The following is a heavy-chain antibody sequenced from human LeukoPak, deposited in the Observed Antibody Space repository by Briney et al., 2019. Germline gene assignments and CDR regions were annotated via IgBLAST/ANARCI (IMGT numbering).Heavy chain of an antibody. CDR1: GYSFPSYW. CDR2: IYPGDSDT. D-gene: IGHD3-22*01. J-gene: IGHJ4*02. CDR3: AREHDSSGYYSAY. V-gene: IGHV5-51*01. Sequence: GVSLKISFKSSGYSFPSYWIGWVRQMPGKGLEWMGIIYPGDSDTRYNPSFQGQVTISADKSISTAYLQWSSLKASDTAMYYCAREHDSSGYYSAYWGQGTLVTVSS.